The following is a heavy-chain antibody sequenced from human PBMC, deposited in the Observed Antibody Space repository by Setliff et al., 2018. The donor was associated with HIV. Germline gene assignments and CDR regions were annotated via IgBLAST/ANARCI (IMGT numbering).Heavy chain of an antibody. CDR2: INPSGGST. CDR1: GYTSTSFS. D-gene: IGHD5-12*01. CDR3: ARVGHGGYDYRIIQYYFDY. V-gene: IGHV1-46*01. Sequence: GASVKVSCKASGYTSTSFSLHWVRQAPGQGLEWMGIINPSGGSTSYAQKFQGRVTMTRDTSTSTVYMELSSLRSEDTAVYYCARVGHGGYDYRIIQYYFDYWGQGTLVTVSS. J-gene: IGHJ4*02.